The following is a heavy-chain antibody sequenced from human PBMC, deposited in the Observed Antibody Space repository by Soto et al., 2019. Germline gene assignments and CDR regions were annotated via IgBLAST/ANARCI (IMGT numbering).Heavy chain of an antibody. CDR3: ARDGPTQYSDSRMLV. CDR2: ISGDNGNT. D-gene: IGHD3-3*01. V-gene: IGHV1-18*01. J-gene: IGHJ6*04. Sequence: ASVKVSCKASGYTFTNYGISWVRQAPGQGLEWMGWISGDNGNTDYAQNLQDRVTMTTDTYTSTAYMELRSLRPDDTAVYFCARDGPTQYSDSRMLVCGTATTVTVSS. CDR1: GYTFTNYG.